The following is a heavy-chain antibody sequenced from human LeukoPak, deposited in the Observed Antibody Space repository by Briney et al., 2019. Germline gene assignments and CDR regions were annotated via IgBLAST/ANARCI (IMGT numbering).Heavy chain of an antibody. J-gene: IGHJ4*02. CDR1: GGSISSSSYY. D-gene: IGHD2-21*02. V-gene: IGHV4-39*07. Sequence: SETLSLTCTVSGGSISSSSYYWGWIRQPPGKGLEWIGSIYYSGSTYYNPSLKSRVTISVDTSKNQFSLKLSSVTAADTAVYYCARGQPLPFDYWGQGTLVTVSS. CDR2: IYYSGST. CDR3: ARGQPLPFDY.